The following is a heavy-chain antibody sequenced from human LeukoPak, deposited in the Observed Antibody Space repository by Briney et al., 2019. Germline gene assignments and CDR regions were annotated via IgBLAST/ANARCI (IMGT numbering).Heavy chain of an antibody. CDR2: IISSGSTI. J-gene: IGHJ3*02. Sequence: GGSLRLSCAASGFTFSDYYVSWIRQAPGKGLEWVSYIISSGSTIYYADSVKGRFTISRGNAKNSVYLQMNSLRAEDTAVYYCARAGYYYGSGSRDAFDIWGQGTMVTVSS. CDR3: ARAGYYYGSGSRDAFDI. D-gene: IGHD3-10*01. CDR1: GFTFSDYY. V-gene: IGHV3-11*01.